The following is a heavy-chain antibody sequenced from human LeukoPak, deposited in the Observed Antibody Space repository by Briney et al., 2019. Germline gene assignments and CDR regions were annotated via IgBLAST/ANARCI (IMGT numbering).Heavy chain of an antibody. CDR1: GFTFSNYA. V-gene: IGHV3-23*01. J-gene: IGHJ6*02. D-gene: IGHD3-10*01. CDR2: LSGSGGST. CDR3: ASGNSGSYYYGMDV. Sequence: GGSLRLSCAASGFTFSNYAMSWVRQAPGKGLEWVSALSGSGGSTYYADSVKGRFTISRDNSKNTLYLQMNSLRAEDTAVYYCASGNSGSYYYGMDVWGQGTTVTVSS.